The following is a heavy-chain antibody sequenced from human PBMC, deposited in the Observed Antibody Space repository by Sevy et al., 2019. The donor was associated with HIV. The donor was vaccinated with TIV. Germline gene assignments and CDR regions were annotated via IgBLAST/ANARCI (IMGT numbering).Heavy chain of an antibody. CDR2: INHSGST. D-gene: IGHD2-2*01. CDR3: ARAPPVVVVPGAPSWFDP. V-gene: IGHV4-34*01. Sequence: SETLSLTCAVYGGSFSGYYWNWIRHPPGKALEWSGEINHSGSTNYNPSLKSRVTISVDTSKNQFSLKLNSVTAADTAVYYCARAPPVVVVPGAPSWFDPWGQGTLVTVSS. CDR1: GGSFSGYY. J-gene: IGHJ5*02.